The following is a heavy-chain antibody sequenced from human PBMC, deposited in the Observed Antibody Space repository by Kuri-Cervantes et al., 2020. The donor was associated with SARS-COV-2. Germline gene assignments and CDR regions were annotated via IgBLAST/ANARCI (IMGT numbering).Heavy chain of an antibody. V-gene: IGHV3-20*04. D-gene: IGHD3-3*01. CDR1: GFTFDDYG. J-gene: IGHJ4*02. CDR3: ARDTRRRSGNLPFDY. CDR2: INWNGGST. Sequence: LSLTCAASGFTFDDYGMSWVRQAPGKGLEWVSGINWNGGSTGYADSVKGRFTISRDNAKNSLYLQMNSQRAEDTALYYCARDTRRRSGNLPFDYWGQGTLVTVSS.